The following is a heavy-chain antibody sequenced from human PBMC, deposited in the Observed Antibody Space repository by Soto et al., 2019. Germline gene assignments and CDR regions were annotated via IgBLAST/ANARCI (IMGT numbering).Heavy chain of an antibody. J-gene: IGHJ4*02. Sequence: PGGSLRLSCAASGCTFSSYDMHWVRQATGKGLEWVSAINTAGDTFYPGSVKGRFTISRENAKNSLFLQMNSLRAGDTAVYYCARVPKGQLWTFDYWGQGTLVTVSS. CDR3: ARVPKGQLWTFDY. CDR1: GCTFSSYD. D-gene: IGHD5-18*01. CDR2: INTAGDT. V-gene: IGHV3-13*01.